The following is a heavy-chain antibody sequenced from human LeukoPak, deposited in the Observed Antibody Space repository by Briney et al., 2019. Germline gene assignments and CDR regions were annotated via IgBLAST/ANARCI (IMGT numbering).Heavy chain of an antibody. CDR3: ARSLTFGGVIASIFDY. CDR2: IYHSGST. CDR1: GGSISSYY. V-gene: IGHV4-38-2*02. Sequence: PSETLSLTCTVSGGSISSYYWGWIRQPPGKGLEWIGSIYHSGSTYYNPSLKSRVTISVDTSKNQFSLKLSSVTAADTAVYYCARSLTFGGVIASIFDYWGQGTLVTVSS. D-gene: IGHD3-16*02. J-gene: IGHJ4*02.